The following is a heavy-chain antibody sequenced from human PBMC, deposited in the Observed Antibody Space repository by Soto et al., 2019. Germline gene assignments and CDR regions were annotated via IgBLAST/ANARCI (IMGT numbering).Heavy chain of an antibody. CDR3: ARSMKAGKNFDY. V-gene: IGHV3-11*03. CDR2: ISGSNTYT. J-gene: IGHJ4*02. CDR1: GFTFSDYY. Sequence: GGSLRLSCAAYGFTFSDYYMSWIRQAPGKGLEWLSYISGSNTYTDYADSVKGRFTISRDNAKNSLYLQMNSLRADDTAVYYCARSMKAGKNFDYWGQGTLVTVSS. D-gene: IGHD1-1*01.